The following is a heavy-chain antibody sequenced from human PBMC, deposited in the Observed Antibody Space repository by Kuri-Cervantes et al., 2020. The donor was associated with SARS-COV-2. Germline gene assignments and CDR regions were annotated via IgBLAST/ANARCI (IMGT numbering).Heavy chain of an antibody. CDR2: MNNDGTTI. J-gene: IGHJ2*01. V-gene: IGHV3-74*03. CDR1: GFAFSNSW. Sequence: GESLKLSCAASGFAFSNSWMHWVRQAPVEVLVWVSRMNNDGTTITYADIVKGRFTISRDNAKNTLYLQMNRLRVEDTAVYYCTRAGNWYFDLWGRGTLVTVSS. CDR3: TRAGNWYFDL.